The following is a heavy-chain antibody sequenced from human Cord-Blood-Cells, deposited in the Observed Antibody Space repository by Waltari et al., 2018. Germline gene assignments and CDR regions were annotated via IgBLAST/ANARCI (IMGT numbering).Heavy chain of an antibody. J-gene: IGHJ4*02. CDR2: IYYSGST. V-gene: IGHV4-59*01. Sequence: QVQLQESGPGLVKPSETLSLTCTVSGGSIRSYYWSWIRQPPGKGLEWIGYIYYSGSTNYNPSLKSRVTISVDTSKNQFSLKLSSVTAADTAVYYCARVGLHWGLFFDYWGQGTLVTVSS. CDR1: GGSIRSYY. D-gene: IGHD7-27*01. CDR3: ARVGLHWGLFFDY.